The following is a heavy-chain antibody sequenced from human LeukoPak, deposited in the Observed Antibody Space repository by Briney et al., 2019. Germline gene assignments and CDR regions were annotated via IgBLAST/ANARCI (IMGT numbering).Heavy chain of an antibody. CDR3: AKGGLRQQLVIFD. CDR1: GFTFSNYW. D-gene: IGHD6-13*01. V-gene: IGHV3-74*01. J-gene: IGHJ4*02. CDR2: INSDGINT. Sequence: GGSLRLSCAASGFTFSNYWMHWVRQAPGKGLVWVSRINSDGINTSYADSVKGRFTISRDNAKNSLYLQMNSLRAEDTALYYCAKGGLRQQLVIFDWGQGTLVTVSS.